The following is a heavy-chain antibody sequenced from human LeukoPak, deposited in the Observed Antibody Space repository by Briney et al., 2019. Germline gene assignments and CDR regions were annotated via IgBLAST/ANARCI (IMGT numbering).Heavy chain of an antibody. Sequence: SETLSLTCAAYGGSFSGYYWSWIRQPPGKGLEWIGEINHSGSTNYSPSLKSRVTISVDTSKNQFSLQLSSVTAADTAVYYCATAAAGTFDYWGQGTLVTVSS. CDR1: GGSFSGYY. J-gene: IGHJ4*02. CDR3: ATAAAGTFDY. D-gene: IGHD6-13*01. V-gene: IGHV4-34*01. CDR2: INHSGST.